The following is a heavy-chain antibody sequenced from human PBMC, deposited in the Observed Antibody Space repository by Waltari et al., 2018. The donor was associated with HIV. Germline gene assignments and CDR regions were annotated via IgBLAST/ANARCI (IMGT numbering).Heavy chain of an antibody. D-gene: IGHD3-3*01. Sequence: QVQLVQSGAEVKKPGASVKVSCKPYGYTFTSYDIICVRPATGLGFEWMGWMNPNSGNTGYAQKFQGRVTMTRNTSISTAYMELSSLRSEDTAVYYCARVRTRITIFGVVISPFDPWGQGTLVTVSS. CDR3: ARVRTRITIFGVVISPFDP. J-gene: IGHJ5*02. CDR1: GYTFTSYD. CDR2: MNPNSGNT. V-gene: IGHV1-8*01.